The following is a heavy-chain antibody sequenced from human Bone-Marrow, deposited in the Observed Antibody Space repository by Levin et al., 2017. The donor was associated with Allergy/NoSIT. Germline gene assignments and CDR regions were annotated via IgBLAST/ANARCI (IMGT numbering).Heavy chain of an antibody. Sequence: GESLKISCAASGFTFSSYAMHWVRQAPGKGLEWVAVISYDGSNKYYADSVKGRFTISRDNSKNTLYLQMNSLRAEDTAVYYCARDPTFGSSSYMDVWGKGTTVTVSS. D-gene: IGHD6-13*01. CDR1: GFTFSSYA. V-gene: IGHV3-30-3*01. J-gene: IGHJ6*03. CDR3: ARDPTFGSSSYMDV. CDR2: ISYDGSNK.